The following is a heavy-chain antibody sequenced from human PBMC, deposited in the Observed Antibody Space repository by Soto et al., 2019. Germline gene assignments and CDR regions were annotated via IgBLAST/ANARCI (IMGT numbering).Heavy chain of an antibody. CDR1: GGSISTYY. J-gene: IGHJ3*01. Sequence: PSETLSLTCNVSGGSISTYYWSWIRQPPGKGLEWIGYQYYSGSTEYNPSLKSRVTMSIDTSKNQFSLKLTSVTSADTAMYFCARGPNWPFYSFDLWGPGTMVTVSS. CDR2: QYYSGST. V-gene: IGHV4-59*01. D-gene: IGHD2-21*01. CDR3: ARGPNWPFYSFDL.